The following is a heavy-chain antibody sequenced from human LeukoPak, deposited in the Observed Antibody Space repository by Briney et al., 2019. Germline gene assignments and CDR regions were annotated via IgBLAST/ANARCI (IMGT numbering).Heavy chain of an antibody. J-gene: IGHJ4*02. V-gene: IGHV4-34*01. CDR3: ARAGDSSGYSDY. CDR1: GGSFSGYY. D-gene: IGHD3-22*01. CDR2: INHRGST. Sequence: SETLSLTCAVYGGSFSGYYWSWIRQPPGKGLEWIGEINHRGSTNYNPSLKSRATISVDTSKNQFSLKLSSVTAADTAVYYCARAGDSSGYSDYWGQGTLVTVSS.